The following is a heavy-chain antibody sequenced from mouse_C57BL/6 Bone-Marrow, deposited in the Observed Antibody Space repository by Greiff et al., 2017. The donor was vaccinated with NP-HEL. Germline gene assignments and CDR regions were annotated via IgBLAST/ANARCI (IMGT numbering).Heavy chain of an antibody. Sequence: VQLKESGAELVRPGASVKLSCTASGFNIKDDYMHWVKQRPEQGLEWIGWIDPENGDTEYASKFQGKATIPADTSSNTAYLQLSSLTSEDTAVYYCTTSGGYWFAYWGQGTLVTVSA. V-gene: IGHV14-4*01. J-gene: IGHJ3*01. CDR1: GFNIKDDY. CDR3: TTSGGYWFAY. D-gene: IGHD2-2*01. CDR2: IDPENGDT.